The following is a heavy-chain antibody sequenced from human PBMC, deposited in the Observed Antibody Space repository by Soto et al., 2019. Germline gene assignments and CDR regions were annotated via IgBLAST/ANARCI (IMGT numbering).Heavy chain of an antibody. CDR2: IYSSGST. V-gene: IGHV4-59*08. Sequence: QVQLQESGPGLVKPSETLSLTCTVSGGSISSYYWSWIRQPPGKGLEWIGYIYSSGSTNYNPSLESRVTTPVATPTTQSSRTLSSVTAADTAVYSCARLWASSVAYWGQGTLVTVSS. CDR1: GGSISSYY. J-gene: IGHJ4*02. CDR3: ARLWASSVAY. D-gene: IGHD6-6*01.